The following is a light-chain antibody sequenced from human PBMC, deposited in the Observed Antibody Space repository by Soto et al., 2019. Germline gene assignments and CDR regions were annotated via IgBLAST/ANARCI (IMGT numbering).Light chain of an antibody. CDR3: SSHASGSTLI. CDR1: SSDVGAYNH. CDR2: DVS. Sequence: QSALSQPASVGGSPGQSITISFTGTSSDVGAYNHVSWYQQHPGKAPKVMIYDVSNRPSGVSNRFSGSRSGNTASLTISGLQAEDEADYYCSSHASGSTLIFGGGTKLTVL. V-gene: IGLV2-14*03. J-gene: IGLJ2*01.